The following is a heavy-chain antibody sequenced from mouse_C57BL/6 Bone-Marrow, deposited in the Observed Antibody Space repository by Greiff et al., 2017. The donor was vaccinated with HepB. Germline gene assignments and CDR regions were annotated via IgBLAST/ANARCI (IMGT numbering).Heavy chain of an antibody. CDR3: TRDRITTVVAPSYYAMDY. D-gene: IGHD1-1*01. CDR1: GFTFSSYA. Sequence: EVQLVESGEGLVKPGGSLKLSCAASGFTFSSYAMSWVRQTPEKRLEWVAYISSGGDYIYYADTVKGRFTISRDNARNTLYLQMSSLKSEDTAMYYCTRDRITTVVAPSYYAMDYWGQGTSVTVSS. J-gene: IGHJ4*01. V-gene: IGHV5-9-1*02. CDR2: ISSGGDYI.